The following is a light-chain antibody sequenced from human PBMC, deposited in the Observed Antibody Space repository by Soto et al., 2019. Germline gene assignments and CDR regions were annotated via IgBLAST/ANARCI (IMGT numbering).Light chain of an antibody. CDR3: QQYNNWAV. J-gene: IGKJ4*01. CDR2: RAV. CDR1: QSVSSN. V-gene: IGKV3-15*01. Sequence: EIVMTQSPATLSVSPGERATLSCRASQSVSSNLAWYQQKPGQAPRLLIYRAVIRVTGIPARFSGSGSGTECTLTISSLQSEDFAVYYCQQYNNWAVFGGGTKVEIK.